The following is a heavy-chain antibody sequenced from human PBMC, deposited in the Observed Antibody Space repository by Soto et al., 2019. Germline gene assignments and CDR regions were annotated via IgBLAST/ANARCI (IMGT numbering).Heavy chain of an antibody. CDR2: ISYDEDNK. CDR1: GFTFRHYG. V-gene: IGHV3-30*18. J-gene: IGHJ6*02. Sequence: QVHLVESGGGVVQPGGSLTLSCTPSGFTFRHYGLVWVRQAPGKGLEWVALISYDEDNKYYPDSARGRFTVSRDNFKNMLFLQMDSLRPEDSAVYYCAKKIMGYVAHSDAMDVWGQGTTVTVS. CDR3: AKKIMGYVAHSDAMDV. D-gene: IGHD2-8*01.